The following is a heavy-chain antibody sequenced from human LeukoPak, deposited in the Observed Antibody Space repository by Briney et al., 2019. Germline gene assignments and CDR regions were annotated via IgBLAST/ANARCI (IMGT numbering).Heavy chain of an antibody. V-gene: IGHV3-33*08. CDR1: GFTFSSYW. CDR2: IWSDGSNR. J-gene: IGHJ4*01. D-gene: IGHD4-11*01. CDR3: ARDAQRGFDYSNSLEY. Sequence: GGSLRLSCAASGFTFSSYWMSWVRQAPGKGLEWVAVIWSDGSNRFYAGSVKGRFTISRDNSQNTLFLQMNSLRAEDTAMYYCARDAQRGFDYSNSLEYWGHGTLVTVSS.